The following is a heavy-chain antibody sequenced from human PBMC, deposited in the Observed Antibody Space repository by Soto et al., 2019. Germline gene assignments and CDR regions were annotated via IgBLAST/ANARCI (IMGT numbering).Heavy chain of an antibody. J-gene: IGHJ6*02. CDR3: AKDLEVVETYYYYGMDV. Sequence: GGSLRLSCAASGFTFSSYGMHWVRQAPGKGLEWVAVISYDGSNKYYADSVKGRFTISRDNSKNTLYLQMNSLRAEDTAVYYCAKDLEVVETYYYYGMDVWGQGTTVTVSS. CDR1: GFTFSSYG. CDR2: ISYDGSNK. D-gene: IGHD2-21*02. V-gene: IGHV3-30*18.